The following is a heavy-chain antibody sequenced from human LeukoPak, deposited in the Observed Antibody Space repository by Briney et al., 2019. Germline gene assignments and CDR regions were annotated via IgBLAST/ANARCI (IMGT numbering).Heavy chain of an antibody. Sequence: SQTLSLTCAVSGGSISSGGYSWSWIRQPPGKGLEWIGYISYSGNTYYNPSLKSRLTISVDTSKNQFSLKLTSVSAADTAVYYCTRGESAWLHDYWGQGTLVTVSS. J-gene: IGHJ4*02. V-gene: IGHV4-30-4*07. CDR1: GGSISSGGYS. CDR3: TRGESAWLHDY. CDR2: ISYSGNT. D-gene: IGHD3-9*01.